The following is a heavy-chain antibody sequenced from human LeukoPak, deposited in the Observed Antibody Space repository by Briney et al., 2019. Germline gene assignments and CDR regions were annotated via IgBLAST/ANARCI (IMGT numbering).Heavy chain of an antibody. D-gene: IGHD3-10*01. CDR1: GFTFSISA. Sequence: GGPLRLSCTASGFTFSISAIYWVRKAPGKGLECVTVISYDESEKYYADSVKGRFTISRDNSKNTVFMEMNSLRGDDTAIYYCARDEAFGSGSYLDYWGQGILVTVSS. CDR3: ARDEAFGSGSYLDY. V-gene: IGHV3-30*04. J-gene: IGHJ4*02. CDR2: ISYDESEK.